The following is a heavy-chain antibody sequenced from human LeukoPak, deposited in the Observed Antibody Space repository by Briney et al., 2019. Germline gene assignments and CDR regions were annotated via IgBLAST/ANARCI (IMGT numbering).Heavy chain of an antibody. CDR1: GFTFSIYW. Sequence: GGSLRLSCAASGFTFSIYWMHWVRQPPGKGLVWVSRINSDGSSTSYADSVKGRFTISRDNAKNTLYLQMNNLRVEDTALYYCARDAPGNTALDYWGQGSLVTVSS. D-gene: IGHD5-18*01. V-gene: IGHV3-74*01. J-gene: IGHJ4*02. CDR2: INSDGSST. CDR3: ARDAPGNTALDY.